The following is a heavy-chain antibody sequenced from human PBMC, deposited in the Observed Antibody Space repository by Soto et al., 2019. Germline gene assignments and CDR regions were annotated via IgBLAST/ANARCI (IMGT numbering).Heavy chain of an antibody. CDR3: AREGTLVNDAFDI. J-gene: IGHJ3*02. Sequence: GGSLRLSCAASGFTFSSYSMNWVRQAPGKGLEWVSSISSSSYIYYADSVKGRFTISRDNAKNSLYLQMNSLRAEDTAVYYCAREGTLVNDAFDIWGQGTMVTVSS. D-gene: IGHD1-7*01. CDR2: ISSSSYI. CDR1: GFTFSSYS. V-gene: IGHV3-21*01.